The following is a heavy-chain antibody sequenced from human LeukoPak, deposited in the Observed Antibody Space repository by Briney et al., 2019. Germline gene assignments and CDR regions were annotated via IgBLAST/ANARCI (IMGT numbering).Heavy chain of an antibody. CDR1: KFSFRSFW. Sequence: GGSLRLSCAASKFSFRSFWMSWVRQTPGKGLEWLSNISPDGRTQYYVDSVKGRFTISRDNAKNSLYLQMNSLRAEDTAVYYCARALNGYDYWGQGTLVTVSS. V-gene: IGHV3-7*01. J-gene: IGHJ4*02. CDR3: ARALNGYDY. CDR2: ISPDGRTQ. D-gene: IGHD5-24*01.